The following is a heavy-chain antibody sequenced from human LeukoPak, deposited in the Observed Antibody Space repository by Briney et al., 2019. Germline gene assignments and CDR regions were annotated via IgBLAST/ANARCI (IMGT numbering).Heavy chain of an antibody. CDR3: ATGLFAVPAAAGFDY. V-gene: IGHV1-24*01. CDR2: FDPEDGET. CDR1: GYTLTELS. Sequence: ASVKVSCKVSGYTLTELSMHWVRQAPGKGLEWMGGFDPEDGETIYAQKFQGRVTMTEDTSTDTAYMELSSLRSEDTAVYYCATGLFAVPAAAGFDYWGQGTLVTVSS. D-gene: IGHD2-2*01. J-gene: IGHJ4*02.